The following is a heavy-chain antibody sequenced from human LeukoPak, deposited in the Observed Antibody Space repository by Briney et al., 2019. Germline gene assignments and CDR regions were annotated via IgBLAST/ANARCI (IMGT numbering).Heavy chain of an antibody. D-gene: IGHD5-12*01. V-gene: IGHV3-23*01. CDR2: ISGSGGST. CDR3: AKANLAVAAYYYYMDV. J-gene: IGHJ6*03. CDR1: GFTFSSYA. Sequence: GGSLRLSCAASGFTFSSYAMSWVRQAPGKGLEWVSAISGSGGSTYYADSVKGRFTISRDNSKNTLYLQMNSLRAEDTAVYYCAKANLAVAAYYYYMDVWGKGTTVTVSS.